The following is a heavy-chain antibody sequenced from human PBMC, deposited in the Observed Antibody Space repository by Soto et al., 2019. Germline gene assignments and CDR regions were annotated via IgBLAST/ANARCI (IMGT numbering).Heavy chain of an antibody. V-gene: IGHV1-46*03. Sequence: GASVKVSCKASGYTFTSYYIHWVRQAPGQGLEWMGIINPIGGSTTYAQKFQGRVTMTRDTSTSTVFMELSSLRSDDTAVYYCARGYYDSAYWGQGTLVTVSS. J-gene: IGHJ4*02. CDR3: ARGYYDSAY. D-gene: IGHD3-22*01. CDR1: GYTFTSYY. CDR2: INPIGGST.